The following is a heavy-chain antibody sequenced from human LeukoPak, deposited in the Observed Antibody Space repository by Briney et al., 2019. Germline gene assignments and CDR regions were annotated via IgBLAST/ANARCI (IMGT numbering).Heavy chain of an antibody. CDR1: GGSFSGYY. D-gene: IGHD1-26*01. CDR2: VNHSGST. J-gene: IGHJ4*02. Sequence: SETLSLTCAVYGGSFSGYYWSWIRQPPGKGLEWIGEVNHSGSTNYNPSLKSRVTISVDTSKNQFSLKLSSVTAADTAVYYCARGEGATENPAYYFDYWGQGTLVTVSS. V-gene: IGHV4-34*01. CDR3: ARGEGATENPAYYFDY.